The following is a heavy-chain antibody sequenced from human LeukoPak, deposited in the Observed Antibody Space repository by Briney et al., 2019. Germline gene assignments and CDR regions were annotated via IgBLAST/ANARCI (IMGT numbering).Heavy chain of an antibody. CDR3: ARVAAPRRAFDP. V-gene: IGHV4-31*03. J-gene: IGHJ5*02. D-gene: IGHD6-13*01. CDR2: IYYSGST. Sequence: SQTLSLTCTVSGGSISSGGYYWSWIPQHPGKGLEWIGYIYYSGSTYYNPSLKSRVTISVDTSKNQFSLKLSSVTAADTAVYYCARVAAPRRAFDPWGQGTLVTVSS. CDR1: GGSISSGGYY.